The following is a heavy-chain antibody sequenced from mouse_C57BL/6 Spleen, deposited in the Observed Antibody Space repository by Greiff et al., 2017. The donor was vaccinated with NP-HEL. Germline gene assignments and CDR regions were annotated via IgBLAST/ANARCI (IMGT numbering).Heavy chain of an antibody. V-gene: IGHV1-82*01. CDR3: ARKELQGAMDY. CDR1: GYAFSSSW. CDR2: IYPGDGDT. Sequence: QVQLQQSEPELVKPEASVKISCKASGYAFSSSWMNWVKQRPGKGLEWIGRIYPGDGDTNYNGKFKGKATLTADKSSSTAYMQLSSLTSEDSAVYFCARKELQGAMDYWGQGTSVTVSS. D-gene: IGHD2-1*01. J-gene: IGHJ4*01.